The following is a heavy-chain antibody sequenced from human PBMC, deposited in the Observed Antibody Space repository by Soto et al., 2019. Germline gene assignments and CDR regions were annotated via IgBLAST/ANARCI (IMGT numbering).Heavy chain of an antibody. V-gene: IGHV4-59*01. D-gene: IGHD4-17*01. CDR1: GDSITGYF. J-gene: IGHJ5*02. CDR3: ARDRDDSGDYVDWFDP. CDR2: IYYSGST. Sequence: SETLSLTCTVSGDSITGYFWAWIRQPPGRGLEWIGYIYYSGSTNYNPSPKSRVTISVDTSKNQFSLKLSSVTAADTAVYYCARDRDDSGDYVDWFDPRGQGTLVTVSS.